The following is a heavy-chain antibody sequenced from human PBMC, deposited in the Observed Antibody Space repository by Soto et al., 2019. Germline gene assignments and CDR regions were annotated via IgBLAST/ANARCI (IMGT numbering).Heavy chain of an antibody. CDR1: GYTFTNYG. Sequence: QVQVVQSGDEVKKPGASVKVSCKASGYTFTNYGFSWVRQAPGQGLEWMGWISGYNGNTKYAEKFQGRVTMTTDTSKSTAHMELRRLRSDDTAVDYCAREGQAPYYYYGMDVWGQGTAVTVSS. V-gene: IGHV1-18*01. CDR3: AREGQAPYYYYGMDV. J-gene: IGHJ6*02. CDR2: ISGYNGNT.